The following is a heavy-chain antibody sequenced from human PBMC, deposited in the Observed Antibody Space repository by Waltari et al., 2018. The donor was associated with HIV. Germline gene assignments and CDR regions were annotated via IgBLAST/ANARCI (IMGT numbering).Heavy chain of an antibody. CDR1: GGSISSTNSY. D-gene: IGHD1-26*01. Sequence: QLQLQASGPGLVKPSETLSLTCTVSGGSISSTNSYWGWLRQPPNKGLEWIGIISYRGNTYYNPSLKSRVTISVDTSKNQFSLKVSSVIAADTAVYYCARRLLVGSTEGAGDYWGQGTLVTVSS. J-gene: IGHJ4*02. CDR2: ISYRGNT. V-gene: IGHV4-39*01. CDR3: ARRLLVGSTEGAGDY.